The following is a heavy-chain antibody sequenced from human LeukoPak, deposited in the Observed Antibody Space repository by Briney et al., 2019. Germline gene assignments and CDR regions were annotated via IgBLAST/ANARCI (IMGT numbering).Heavy chain of an antibody. Sequence: GGSLRLSCAASGFTFSSYGMHWVRQAPGKGLEWVAVISYDGSNKYYADSVKGRFTISRDNSKNTLFLQMNSLRVEDTAVYYCAKGDRNSGWFDWGQGTLVIVSS. CDR3: AKGDRNSGWFD. CDR2: ISYDGSNK. J-gene: IGHJ4*02. CDR1: GFTFSSYG. V-gene: IGHV3-30*18. D-gene: IGHD6-19*01.